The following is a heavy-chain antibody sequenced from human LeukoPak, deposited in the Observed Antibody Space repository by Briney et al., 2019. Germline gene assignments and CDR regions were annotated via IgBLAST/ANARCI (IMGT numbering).Heavy chain of an antibody. D-gene: IGHD2-2*01. CDR1: GGSFSGYY. CDR2: INHSGST. Sequence: SETLSLTCAVYGGSFSGYYWSWIRQPPGKGLGWIGEINHSGSTNYNPSLKSRLTISVDTSKNQFSLKLSSVTAADTAVYYCARGRPVNVVVPAAIHYYYYMDVWGKGTTVTVSS. CDR3: ARGRPVNVVVPAAIHYYYYMDV. V-gene: IGHV4-34*01. J-gene: IGHJ6*03.